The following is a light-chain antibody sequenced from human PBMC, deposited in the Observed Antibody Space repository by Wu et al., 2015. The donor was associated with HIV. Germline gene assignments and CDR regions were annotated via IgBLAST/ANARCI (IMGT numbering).Light chain of an antibody. V-gene: IGKV3-11*01. J-gene: IGKJ5*01. CDR1: QSRCTGY. Sequence: ERATVXCRASQSRCTGYFRTLGLTTKNPRAHGSPRLLIYDTSNRATGIPARFSGSGSGTDFTLTISSLEPEDFAVYYCQQRLNWPPVTFGQGTRLEIK. CDR3: QQRLNWPPVT. CDR2: DTS.